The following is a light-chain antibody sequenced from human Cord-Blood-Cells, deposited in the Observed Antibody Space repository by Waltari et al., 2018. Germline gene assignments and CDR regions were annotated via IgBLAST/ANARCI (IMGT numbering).Light chain of an antibody. CDR2: QDS. CDR3: QAWDSSTVV. CDR1: KLGDKY. V-gene: IGLV3-1*01. J-gene: IGLJ2*01. Sequence: SYELTQPPSVSVSPGQTASITCSGDKLGDKYACWYQQKPGQSPVLVIYQDSKRPSGIPDRVSGSNSGNTAPLTISGTQAMDEADYYCQAWDSSTVVFGVGTKLTVL.